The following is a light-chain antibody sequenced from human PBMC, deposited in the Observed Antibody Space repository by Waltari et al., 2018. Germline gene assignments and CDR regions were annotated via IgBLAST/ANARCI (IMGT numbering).Light chain of an antibody. CDR2: EVT. Sequence: QSALTQPASVSGSPGQSITISCTGTSSDIGGYDYVSWYQHHPGKAPKLLIYEVTTRPAWVSNRFSGSKSGNTASLAISGLQPEDEADYYCSSYTRRNTPSSVFGTGTQVTVL. CDR1: SSDIGGYDY. J-gene: IGLJ1*01. V-gene: IGLV2-14*01. CDR3: SSYTRRNTPSSV.